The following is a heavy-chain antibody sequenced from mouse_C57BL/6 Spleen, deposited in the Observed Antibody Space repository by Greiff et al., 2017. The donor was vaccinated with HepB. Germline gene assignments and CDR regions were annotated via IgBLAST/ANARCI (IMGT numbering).Heavy chain of an antibody. V-gene: IGHV1-61*01. CDR2: IYPSDSET. J-gene: IGHJ2*01. CDR1: GYTFTSYW. Sequence: VQLQQSGAELVRPGSSVKLSCKASGYTFTSYWMDWVKQRPGQGLEWIGNIYPSDSETHYNQKFKDKATLTVDKSSSTAYMQLSSLTSEDSAVYYCARAYYSNPYFDYWGQGTTLTVSS. CDR3: ARAYYSNPYFDY. D-gene: IGHD2-5*01.